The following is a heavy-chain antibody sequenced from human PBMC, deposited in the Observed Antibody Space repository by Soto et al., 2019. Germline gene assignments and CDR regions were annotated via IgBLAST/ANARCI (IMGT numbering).Heavy chain of an antibody. CDR1: GYSITSGYY. J-gene: IGHJ4*02. CDR3: AEANSGWYYFDY. D-gene: IGHD6-19*01. V-gene: IGHV4-38-2*01. Sequence: PSETRSRTCAVSGYSITSGYYWCFIRQPPGKGLEWIGSIYHTGSTYYNPSLKSRVTLSVDTSKNQFSLKLSSVTAADTAVYYCAEANSGWYYFDYWGPGTLVTVSS. CDR2: IYHTGST.